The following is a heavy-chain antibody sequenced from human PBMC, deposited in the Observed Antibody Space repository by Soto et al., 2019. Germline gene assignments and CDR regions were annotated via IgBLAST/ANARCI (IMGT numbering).Heavy chain of an antibody. D-gene: IGHD5-12*01. V-gene: IGHV4-31*03. CDR1: GGSISSGGYY. J-gene: IGHJ4*02. CDR2: IYYSGST. CDR3: DREGYSGYDSGIGADY. Sequence: QVQLQESGPGLVKPSPTLSLTCTVSGGSISSGGYYWSWIRQHPGKGLEGIGYIYYSGSTYYNPSLKSRVTISVDTSKNHCSLTRSSVTAADTGVYYCDREGYSGYDSGIGADYWGQGTLVTVSS.